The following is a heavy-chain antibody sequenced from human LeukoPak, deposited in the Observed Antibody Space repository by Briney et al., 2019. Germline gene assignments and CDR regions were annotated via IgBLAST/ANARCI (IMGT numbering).Heavy chain of an antibody. J-gene: IGHJ4*02. CDR3: ATETIGRHYDY. CDR2: IGPTGTDR. V-gene: IGHV3-21*01. D-gene: IGHD1-14*01. CDR1: GFTFSSCG. Sequence: GGSRRLSCAASGFTFSSCGFNWVRQAPGKGLEWVSSIGPTGTDRYYADSVRGRFTISRDNAKNSMYLQMDSLRDEDTAVYYCATETIGRHYDYWGQGTLLTVSS.